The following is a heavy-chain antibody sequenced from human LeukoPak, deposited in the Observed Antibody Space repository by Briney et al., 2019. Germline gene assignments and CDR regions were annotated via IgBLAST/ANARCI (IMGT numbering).Heavy chain of an antibody. CDR1: GFTFSSYA. D-gene: IGHD3-16*02. CDR2: ISGSGGST. CDR3: AKDRVITFGGVIVTHDAFDI. J-gene: IGHJ3*02. V-gene: IGHV3-23*01. Sequence: GGSLRLPCAASGFTFSSYAMSWVRQAPGKGLEWVSAISGSGGSTYYADSVKGRFTISRDNSKNTLYLQMNSLRAEDTAVYYCAKDRVITFGGVIVTHDAFDIWGQGTMVTVSS.